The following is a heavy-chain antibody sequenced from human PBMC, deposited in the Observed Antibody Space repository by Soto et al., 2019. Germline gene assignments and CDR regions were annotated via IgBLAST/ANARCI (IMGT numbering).Heavy chain of an antibody. D-gene: IGHD2-2*01. Sequence: GWSLRLSCAASRFTFSTYEMNLVRQAPGKGLEWVSYISTSGSTVYYADSVKGRFTISRDNTRKSLYLQMNSLRDEDTALYYCVRYCSTTLCNGVAKRTFDYWGKGTLVTVS. V-gene: IGHV3-48*03. CDR1: RFTFSTYE. CDR2: ISTSGSTV. CDR3: VRYCSTTLCNGVAKRTFDY. J-gene: IGHJ4*02.